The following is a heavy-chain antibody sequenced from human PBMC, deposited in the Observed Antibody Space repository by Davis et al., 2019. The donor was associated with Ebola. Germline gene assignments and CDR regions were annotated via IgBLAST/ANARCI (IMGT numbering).Heavy chain of an antibody. Sequence: GESLKISCAASGFTFSSYSMNWVRQAPGKGLEWVSYISSSSNYAYHADSVKGRLTISRDNAKNSLYLQMTSLRDEDTAVYYCASSWDYWGQGTLVTVSS. V-gene: IGHV3-48*02. CDR2: ISSSSNYA. J-gene: IGHJ4*02. CDR3: ASSWDY. D-gene: IGHD6-6*01. CDR1: GFTFSSYS.